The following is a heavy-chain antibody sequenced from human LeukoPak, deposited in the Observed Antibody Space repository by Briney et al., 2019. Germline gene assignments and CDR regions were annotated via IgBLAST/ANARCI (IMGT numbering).Heavy chain of an antibody. CDR1: GFTFNDYY. Sequence: GGSLRLSCAASGFTFNDYYMSWIRQAPGKGLEWLSYINIGGTNTHYTDSVKGRFTISRDNAKKSLYLEMNNLRAEDTAVYYCAKEGMITFGGVIAAVDYWGQGTLVTVSS. V-gene: IGHV3-11*01. J-gene: IGHJ4*02. CDR2: INIGGTNT. D-gene: IGHD3-16*02. CDR3: AKEGMITFGGVIAAVDY.